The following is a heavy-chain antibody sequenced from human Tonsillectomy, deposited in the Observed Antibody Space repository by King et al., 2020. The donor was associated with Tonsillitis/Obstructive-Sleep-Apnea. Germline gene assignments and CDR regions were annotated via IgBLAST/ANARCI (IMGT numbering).Heavy chain of an antibody. J-gene: IGHJ6*03. CDR1: GGPLSNYY. V-gene: IGHV4-59*01. D-gene: IGHD6-19*01. CDR2: MYYSGST. CDR3: ARGPQWLVPMYYNMDV. Sequence: VQLQESGPGLVKPSETLSLTCSVSGGPLSNYYWNWIRQPPGKGLEWIGYMYYSGSTNYNPSLKSRVTMSVDTSKNQFSLKLSSVTAADTAVYYCARGPQWLVPMYYNMDVWGKGTTVTVSS.